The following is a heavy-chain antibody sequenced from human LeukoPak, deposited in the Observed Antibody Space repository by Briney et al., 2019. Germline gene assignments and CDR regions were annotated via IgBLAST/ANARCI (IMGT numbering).Heavy chain of an antibody. J-gene: IGHJ4*02. CDR1: GFTYNRNY. CDR3: ARHSSRGRRIELYFDY. D-gene: IGHD2-8*01. CDR2: IYRGGST. V-gene: IGHV3-66*02. Sequence: PGGSLRLFCAASGFTYNRNYKSWVRQAPGKGLEGVSVIYRGGSTYYADSVNGRFTISRDNSKNTLYLQMNSMRAEDTAVYYCARHSSRGRRIELYFDYWGQGTLVTVFS.